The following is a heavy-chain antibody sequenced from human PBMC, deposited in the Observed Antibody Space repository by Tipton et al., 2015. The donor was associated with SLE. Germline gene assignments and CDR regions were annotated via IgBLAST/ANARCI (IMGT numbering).Heavy chain of an antibody. CDR2: IFYTGST. J-gene: IGHJ4*02. Sequence: TLSLTCTVSDGSIRSTNYYWGWIRQPPGKGLEWIGSIFYTGSTYYNPSLKSRVSFSIDTSKHQFSLKLNSVTAADTAVYYCARGAPTVTTYFDYWGQGTLVTVSS. CDR1: DGSIRSTNYY. V-gene: IGHV4-39*07. D-gene: IGHD4-17*01. CDR3: ARGAPTVTTYFDY.